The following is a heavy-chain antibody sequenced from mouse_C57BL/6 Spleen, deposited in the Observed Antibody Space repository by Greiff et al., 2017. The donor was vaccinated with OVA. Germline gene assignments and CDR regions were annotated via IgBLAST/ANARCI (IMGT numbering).Heavy chain of an antibody. CDR1: GYSFTDYN. J-gene: IGHJ1*03. V-gene: IGHV1-39*01. Sequence: ESGYSFTDYNMNWVKQSNGQSLEWIGVINPNYGTTSYNQKFKGKATVTVDQSSSTAYMQLNSLTCEDSAVYYCARNYGSSSRYWYFDVWGTGTTVTVSS. CDR3: ARNYGSSSRYWYFDV. CDR2: INPNYGTT. D-gene: IGHD1-1*01.